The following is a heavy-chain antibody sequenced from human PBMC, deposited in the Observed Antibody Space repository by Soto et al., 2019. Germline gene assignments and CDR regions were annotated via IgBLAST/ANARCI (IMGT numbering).Heavy chain of an antibody. CDR3: ARLVDGFAFDI. CDR1: GGSISSSSYY. V-gene: IGHV4-39*01. D-gene: IGHD3-10*01. CDR2: IYYSGST. Sequence: NPSETLSLTCTVSGGSISSSSYYWGCIRQPTGKGLEWIGSIYYSGSTYYNPSLKSRVTISVDTSKNQFSLKLSSVAAADTAVYYCARLVDGFAFDIWGQRTMVTVSS. J-gene: IGHJ3*02.